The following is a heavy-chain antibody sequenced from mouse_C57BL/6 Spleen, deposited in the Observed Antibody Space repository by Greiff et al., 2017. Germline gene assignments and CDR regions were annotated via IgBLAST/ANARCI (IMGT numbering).Heavy chain of an antibody. CDR2: INPYNGDT. CDR3: ASQGGFAY. CDR1: GYSFTGYF. V-gene: IGHV1-20*01. J-gene: IGHJ3*01. Sequence: VQLQQSGPELVKPGDSVKISCKASGYSFTGYFMNWVMQSHGKSLEWIGRINPYNGDTFYNQKFKGKATLTVDKSSSTAHMGLRSLTSEDSAVYYCASQGGFAYWGQGTLVTVSA.